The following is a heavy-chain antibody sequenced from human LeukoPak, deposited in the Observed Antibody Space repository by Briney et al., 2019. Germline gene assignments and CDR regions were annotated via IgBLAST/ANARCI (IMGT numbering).Heavy chain of an antibody. V-gene: IGHV3-66*02. CDR2: IYSGGST. J-gene: IGHJ4*02. D-gene: IGHD2-8*01. Sequence: GGSLRLSCAASRFTVSSNYMSWVRQAPGKGLEWVSVIYSGGSTYYADSVKGRFTISRDNSKNTLYLQMNSLRAEDTAVYYCARDTNGDVGGFDYWGQGTLVTVSS. CDR3: ARDTNGDVGGFDY. CDR1: RFTVSSNY.